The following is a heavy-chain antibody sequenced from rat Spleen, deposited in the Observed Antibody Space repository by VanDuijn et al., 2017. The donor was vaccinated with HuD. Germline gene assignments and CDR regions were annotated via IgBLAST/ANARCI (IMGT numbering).Heavy chain of an antibody. J-gene: IGHJ2*01. D-gene: IGHD1-2*01. CDR1: GFTFSSFP. CDR2: ISTSGGST. CDR3: TREDYYSSYIGY. Sequence: EVQLVESGGGLVQPGRSMKLSCAASGFTFSSFPMAWVRQAPTKGLEWVATISTSGGSTYYRDSVKGRFTISRDNAKSTLYLQMNSLRSEDTATYYCTREDYYSSYIGYWGQGVMVTVSS. V-gene: IGHV5-46*01.